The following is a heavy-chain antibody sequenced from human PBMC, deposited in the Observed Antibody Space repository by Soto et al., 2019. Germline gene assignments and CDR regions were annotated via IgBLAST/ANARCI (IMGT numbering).Heavy chain of an antibody. J-gene: IGHJ6*02. V-gene: IGHV3-21*01. CDR1: GFTFSSYS. CDR2: ISSSSRYI. D-gene: IGHD2-15*01. CDR3: ARDRLVAATSAPPYCYYGMDV. Sequence: PGGSLRLSCATSGFTFSSYSMNWVRQAPGMGLEWVSSISSSSRYIYYADSVRGRFTISRDNAKNSLYLQINSLRVEDTAVYYCARDRLVAATSAPPYCYYGMDVWGQGTTVTVSS.